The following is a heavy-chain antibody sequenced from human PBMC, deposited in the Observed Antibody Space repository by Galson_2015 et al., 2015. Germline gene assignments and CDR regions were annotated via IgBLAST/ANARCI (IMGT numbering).Heavy chain of an antibody. Sequence: SLRLSCAASGFTVSSNYMNWVRQAPGKGLEWVSVIYSGGITCYADSVKGRFTISRDNPKNTLYLQMNSLRAEDTAVYYCVRDGTGTGYFDYWGQGILVTVSS. CDR1: GFTVSSNY. J-gene: IGHJ4*02. CDR2: IYSGGIT. D-gene: IGHD3/OR15-3a*01. V-gene: IGHV3-53*01. CDR3: VRDGTGTGYFDY.